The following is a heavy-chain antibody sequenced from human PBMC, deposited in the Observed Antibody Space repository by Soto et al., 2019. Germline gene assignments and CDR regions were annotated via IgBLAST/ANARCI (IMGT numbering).Heavy chain of an antibody. Sequence: QVQLQQWGAGLLKPSETLSLTCTVYGGSFSGYYWSWIRQPPGKGLEWIGEINHSGSTNYNPSLKSRVTISVDTSKNQFSLKLSSVTAADTAVYYCARGCMADRSSGGHYWGQGTLVTVSS. CDR1: GGSFSGYY. D-gene: IGHD3-10*01. CDR2: INHSGST. J-gene: IGHJ4*02. V-gene: IGHV4-34*01. CDR3: ARGCMADRSSGGHY.